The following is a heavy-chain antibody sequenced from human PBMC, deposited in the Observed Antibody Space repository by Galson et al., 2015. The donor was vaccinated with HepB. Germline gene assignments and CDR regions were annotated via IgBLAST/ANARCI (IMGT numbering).Heavy chain of an antibody. Sequence: SVKVSCKASGGTFSSYAISWVRQAPGQGLEWMGGIIPIFGTANYTQKFQGRVTITADKSTSTAYMELSSLRSEDTAVYYCARVLSSGSGRRGGKDIFDYWGQGTLVTVSS. D-gene: IGHD3-10*01. J-gene: IGHJ4*02. CDR1: GGTFSSYA. CDR2: IIPIFGTA. CDR3: ARVLSSGSGRRGGKDIFDY. V-gene: IGHV1-69*06.